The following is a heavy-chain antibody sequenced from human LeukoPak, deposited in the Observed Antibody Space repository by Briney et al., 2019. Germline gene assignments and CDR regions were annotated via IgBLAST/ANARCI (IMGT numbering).Heavy chain of an antibody. D-gene: IGHD4-17*01. CDR1: GFTFSSYS. CDR2: ISSSSSYI. V-gene: IGHV3-21*01. CDR3: AVGYGDYARNYFDC. J-gene: IGHJ4*02. Sequence: PGGSLRLSCAASGFTFSSYSMNWVRQAPGQGLEWVSSISSSSSYIYYADSVKGRFTISRDNAKNSLYLQMNSLRAEDTAVYYCAVGYGDYARNYFDCWGQGTLVTVSS.